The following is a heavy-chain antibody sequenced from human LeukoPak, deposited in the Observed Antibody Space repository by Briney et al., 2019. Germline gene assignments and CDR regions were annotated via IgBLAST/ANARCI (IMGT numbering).Heavy chain of an antibody. Sequence: PGGSLRLSCAASGFTFSSYAMHWVRQAPGKGLGGWQVISYDGSNKYYADSVKGRFTISRDNSKNTLYLQMNSLRAEDTAVYYCARVMGGVDTAMDTPFDYWGQGTLVTVSS. V-gene: IGHV3-30-3*01. CDR1: GFTFSSYA. CDR3: ARVMGGVDTAMDTPFDY. CDR2: ISYDGSNK. J-gene: IGHJ4*02. D-gene: IGHD5-18*01.